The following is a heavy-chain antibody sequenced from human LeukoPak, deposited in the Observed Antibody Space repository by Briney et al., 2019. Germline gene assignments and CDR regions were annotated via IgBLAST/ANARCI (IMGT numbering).Heavy chain of an antibody. Sequence: ASVKVSCKASGYTFTSYYMHWVRQAPGQGLEWMGLINPSGGSTSYAQKFQGRVTMTRDTSTSTVYMDLSSLRSEDTAVYYCARGRTVSTSWYPYDYWGQGTLVTVSS. J-gene: IGHJ4*02. D-gene: IGHD6-13*01. CDR2: INPSGGST. V-gene: IGHV1-46*01. CDR1: GYTFTSYY. CDR3: ARGRTVSTSWYPYDY.